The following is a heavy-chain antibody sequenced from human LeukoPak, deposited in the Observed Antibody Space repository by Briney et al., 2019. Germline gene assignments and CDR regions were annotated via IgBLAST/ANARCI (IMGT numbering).Heavy chain of an antibody. D-gene: IGHD3-10*01. V-gene: IGHV4-4*07. CDR1: SGSISSYY. Sequence: SETLSLTCTVSSGSISSYYWSWIRQPAEKGLEWIGRIYTSGSTNYNPSLKSRVTMSVDTSKNQFSLKLSSVTAADTAVYYCARGGQYGSGSYYTYYYYGMDVWGQGTTVTVSS. CDR2: IYTSGST. CDR3: ARGGQYGSGSYYTYYYYGMDV. J-gene: IGHJ6*02.